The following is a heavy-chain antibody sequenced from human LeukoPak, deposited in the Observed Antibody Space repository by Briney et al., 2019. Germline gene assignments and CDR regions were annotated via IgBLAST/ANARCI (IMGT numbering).Heavy chain of an antibody. Sequence: GGSLRLSCAASGFTFSSYAMSWVRQAPGKGLEWVSAISGSGGSTYYADSVKGRFTISRDNSKNTLYLQMNSLRAEDTAVYYCAKAESLVYYYYMDVWGKGTMVTVSS. CDR1: GFTFSSYA. CDR2: ISGSGGST. CDR3: AKAESLVYYYYMDV. V-gene: IGHV3-23*01. D-gene: IGHD3-10*01. J-gene: IGHJ6*03.